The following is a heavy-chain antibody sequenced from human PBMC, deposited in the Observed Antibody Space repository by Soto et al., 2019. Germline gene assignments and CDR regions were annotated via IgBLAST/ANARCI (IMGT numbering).Heavy chain of an antibody. D-gene: IGHD4-17*01. CDR2: ISYDGSYK. J-gene: IGHJ4*02. CDR1: GFTFSTDG. CDR3: AKEVHYGAIDY. V-gene: IGHV3-30*18. Sequence: QVQLVESGGGLVQPGRSLRLSCAASGFTFSTDGMHWVRQAPGKGLEWVAVISYDGSYKYYADSVKGRFAISRDNSKNTLYLQMNTSRAEDTAVYYCAKEVHYGAIDYWGQGTLVTVSS.